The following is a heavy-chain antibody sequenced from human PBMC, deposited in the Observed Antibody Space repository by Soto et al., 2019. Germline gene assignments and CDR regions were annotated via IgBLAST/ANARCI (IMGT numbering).Heavy chain of an antibody. V-gene: IGHV1-69*12. Sequence: QVQLVQSGAEVKKPGSSVKVSCKASGGTFSSYAIIWVRQAPGQGLEWMGGIIRSFDSANYAQKFQGRVTITADESTSTAYMELSSLRSEDTAVYYCARNPDTNYYSGMEVWGQGTTVTVSS. CDR3: ARNPDTNYYSGMEV. CDR2: IIRSFDSA. CDR1: GGTFSSYA. J-gene: IGHJ6*02.